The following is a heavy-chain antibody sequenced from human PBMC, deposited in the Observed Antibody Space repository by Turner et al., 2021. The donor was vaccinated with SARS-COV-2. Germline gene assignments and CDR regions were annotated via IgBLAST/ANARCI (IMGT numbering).Heavy chain of an antibody. CDR2: IYYSGRT. Sequence: QLQLQESGPGLVKPSETLSLTCTVSGGSIRSSHYYWGWIRQPPGKGLEWIGSIYYSGRTYYNPSLKSRVTISVDTSKNQFSLKLSSVTAADTAVYYCARLLNPGSYYYYYYGMDVWGQGTTVTVSS. D-gene: IGHD3-10*01. CDR1: GGSIRSSHYY. V-gene: IGHV4-39*01. CDR3: ARLLNPGSYYYYYYGMDV. J-gene: IGHJ6*02.